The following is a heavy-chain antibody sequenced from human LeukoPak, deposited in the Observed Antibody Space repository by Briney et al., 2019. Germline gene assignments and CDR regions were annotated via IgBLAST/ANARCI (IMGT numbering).Heavy chain of an antibody. J-gene: IGHJ4*02. CDR3: PRKYDSSGYYDY. CDR1: GFTFSSYV. CDR2: ISYDGSNK. Sequence: GGSLRLSCAASGFTFSSYVMHWVRQAPGKGLEWVAVISYDGSNKYYADSVKGRFTISRDNSKNTLYLQMDSLRAEDTAVYYCPRKYDSSGYYDYWGQGSLVTVSS. D-gene: IGHD3-22*01. V-gene: IGHV3-30-3*01.